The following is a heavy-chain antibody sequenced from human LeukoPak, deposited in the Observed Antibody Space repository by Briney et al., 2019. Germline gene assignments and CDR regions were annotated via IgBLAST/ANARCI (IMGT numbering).Heavy chain of an antibody. CDR3: AKLTTVDLYYYYYMDV. J-gene: IGHJ6*03. Sequence: PGGSLRLSCAASGFTFSSYAMSWVRQAPGKGLEWVSAISGSGGNTYYADSVKGRFTISRDNSKNTLYLQMNSLRAEDTAVYYCAKLTTVDLYYYYYMDVWGKGTTVTVSS. V-gene: IGHV3-23*01. CDR2: ISGSGGNT. CDR1: GFTFSSYA. D-gene: IGHD4-11*01.